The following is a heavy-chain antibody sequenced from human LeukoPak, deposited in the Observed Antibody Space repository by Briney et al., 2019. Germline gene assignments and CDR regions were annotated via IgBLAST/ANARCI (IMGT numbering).Heavy chain of an antibody. CDR3: AGDQGGSAHRHAFVI. CDR2: MYHTGSS. D-gene: IGHD1-26*01. Sequence: SETLSLTCTVSGGSVDTIDYYWSWIRQPPGKGLEWIGYMYHTGSSIYSPSLKSRLTISVDTSKNQFSLNLSSMTAADTAVYYCAGDQGGSAHRHAFVIWGQGTLVTVSS. J-gene: IGHJ3*02. V-gene: IGHV4-61*08. CDR1: GGSVDTIDYY.